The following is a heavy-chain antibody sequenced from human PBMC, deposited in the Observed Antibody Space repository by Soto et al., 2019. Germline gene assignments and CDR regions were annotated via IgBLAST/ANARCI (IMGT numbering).Heavy chain of an antibody. V-gene: IGHV4-38-2*02. J-gene: IGHJ5*02. D-gene: IGHD6-6*01. Sequence: SETLSLTCAVSGYSISSGYYCGWIRQPPGKGLEWIGSIYHSGSTYYNPSLKSRVTISVDTSKNQFSLKLSSVTAADTAVYYCAREKSIAARPEDWFDPWGQGTLVTVSS. CDR2: IYHSGST. CDR3: AREKSIAARPEDWFDP. CDR1: GYSISSGYY.